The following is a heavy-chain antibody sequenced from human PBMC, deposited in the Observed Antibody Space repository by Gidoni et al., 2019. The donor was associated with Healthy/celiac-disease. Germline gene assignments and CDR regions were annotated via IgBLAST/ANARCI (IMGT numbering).Heavy chain of an antibody. Sequence: KFQGRVTITRDTSASTAYMELSSLRSEDTAVYYCARDINRSNPVSRTEPYFDYWGQGTLVTVSS. V-gene: IGHV1-3*01. CDR3: ARDINRSNPVSRTEPYFDY. J-gene: IGHJ4*02. D-gene: IGHD4-4*01.